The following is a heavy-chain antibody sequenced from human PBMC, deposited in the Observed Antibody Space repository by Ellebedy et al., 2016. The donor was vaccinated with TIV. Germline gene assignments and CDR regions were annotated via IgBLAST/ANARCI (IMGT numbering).Heavy chain of an antibody. CDR1: GFVFNRYS. J-gene: IGHJ6*02. V-gene: IGHV3-15*01. CDR3: TTDYYNMDV. Sequence: GESLKISCAASGFVFNRYSMTWVRQAPGKGLQWVGQIKANINGGTADYAAPVRGRFTISRDDSKSTLYLQMSSLTTEDTAVYYCTTDYYNMDVWGQGTTVTVSS. CDR2: IKANINGGTA.